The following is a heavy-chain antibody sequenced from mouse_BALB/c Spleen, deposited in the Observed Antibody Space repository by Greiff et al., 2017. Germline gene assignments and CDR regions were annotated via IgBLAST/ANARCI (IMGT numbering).Heavy chain of an antibody. CDR3: ARDQDYYGSSYEWYFDV. V-gene: IGHV5-4*02. Sequence: DVMLVESGGGLVKPGGSLKLSCAASGFTFSDYYMYWVRQTPEKRLEWVATISDGDSYTYYPDSVKGRFTISRDNAKNNLYLQMSSLKSEDTAMYYCARDQDYYGSSYEWYFDVWGAGTTVTVSS. D-gene: IGHD1-1*01. J-gene: IGHJ1*01. CDR2: ISDGDSYT. CDR1: GFTFSDYY.